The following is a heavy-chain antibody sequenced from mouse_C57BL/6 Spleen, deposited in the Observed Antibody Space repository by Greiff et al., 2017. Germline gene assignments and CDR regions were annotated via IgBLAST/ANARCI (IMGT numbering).Heavy chain of an antibody. CDR1: GFTFSSYA. Sequence: EVQRVESGEGLVKPGGSLKLSCAASGFTFSSYAMSWVRQTPEKRLEWVAYISSGGDYIYYADTVKGRFTISRDNARNTLYLQMSSLKSEDTAMYYCTREDYDGDYYAMDYWGQGTSVTVSS. CDR3: TREDYDGDYYAMDY. D-gene: IGHD2-4*01. CDR2: ISSGGDYI. V-gene: IGHV5-9-1*02. J-gene: IGHJ4*01.